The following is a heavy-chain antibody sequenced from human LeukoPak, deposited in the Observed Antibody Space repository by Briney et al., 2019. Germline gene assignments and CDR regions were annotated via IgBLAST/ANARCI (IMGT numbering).Heavy chain of an antibody. CDR1: GYIFSRYY. D-gene: IGHD6-13*01. Sequence: ASVKLSCKASGYIFSRYYMHWVRQAPGQGLEWVGILNPDGGSTGYSQRFQDRTTITMDTSTNSFYMELRSLTSDDTAVYYCARDVAAACTFGDYWGQGTLVTVSS. CDR3: ARDVAAACTFGDY. V-gene: IGHV1-46*01. J-gene: IGHJ4*02. CDR2: LNPDGGST.